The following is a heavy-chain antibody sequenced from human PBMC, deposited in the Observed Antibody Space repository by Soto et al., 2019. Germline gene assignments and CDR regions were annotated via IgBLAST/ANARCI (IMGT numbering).Heavy chain of an antibody. V-gene: IGHV4-30-2*06. J-gene: IGHJ4*02. CDR1: GCTTSYGGSS. CDR2: ISRVETH. CDR3: TRGGGYDYFGF. D-gene: IGHD2-15*01. Sequence: TLHSTCAVAGCTTSYGGSSWSWLRQLPGQDLARLGYISRVETHYYNPSFKSRLSLSLDRTRNHLYLSLSYMTAADKAVYYCTRGGGYDYFGFWGQG.